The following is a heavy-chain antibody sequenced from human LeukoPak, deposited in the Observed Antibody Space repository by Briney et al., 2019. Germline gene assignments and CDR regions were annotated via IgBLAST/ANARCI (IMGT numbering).Heavy chain of an antibody. V-gene: IGHV4-38-2*01. D-gene: IGHD6-13*01. Sequence: SETLSLTCAVSDYSISSGYYWGWIRQPPGKGLEWIGSIYHTGSTYYNPSLKSRVTMSVDTSKNHFSLNLSSVTAADTALYYCARRGSSWPTLDYWGQGTLVTVSS. CDR1: DYSISSGYY. J-gene: IGHJ4*02. CDR3: ARRGSSWPTLDY. CDR2: IYHTGST.